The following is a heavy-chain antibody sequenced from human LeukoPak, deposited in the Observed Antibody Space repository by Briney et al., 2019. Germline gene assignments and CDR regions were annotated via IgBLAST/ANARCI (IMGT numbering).Heavy chain of an antibody. Sequence: PGGSLRLSCAASGFTVSSNYMSWDRQAPGKALEWVSVIYSGGSTYYADSVKGRFTISRDNSKNTLYLQMNSLRAEDTAVYYCARDSGCSYGLPQDYWGQGTLVTVSS. CDR1: GFTVSSNY. J-gene: IGHJ4*02. CDR2: IYSGGST. D-gene: IGHD5-18*01. V-gene: IGHV3-66*01. CDR3: ARDSGCSYGLPQDY.